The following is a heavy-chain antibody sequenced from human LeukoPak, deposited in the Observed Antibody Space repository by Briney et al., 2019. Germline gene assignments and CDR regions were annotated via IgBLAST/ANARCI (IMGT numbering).Heavy chain of an antibody. CDR2: IWYDGSNK. CDR1: GFTFSSYE. J-gene: IGHJ3*02. V-gene: IGHV3-33*08. Sequence: GGSLRLSCAASGFTFSSYEMNWVRQAPGKGLEWVAVIWYDGSNKYYADSVKGRFTISRDNSKNTLYLQMNSLRAEDTAVYYCARDQRGGYGYDAFDIWGQGTMVTVSS. D-gene: IGHD5-12*01. CDR3: ARDQRGGYGYDAFDI.